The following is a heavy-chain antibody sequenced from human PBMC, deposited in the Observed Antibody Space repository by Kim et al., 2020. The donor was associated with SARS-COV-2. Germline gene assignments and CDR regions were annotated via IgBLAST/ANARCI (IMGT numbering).Heavy chain of an antibody. CDR3: ARDRGWFGIGDSLDS. CDR1: EFPFSNFW. CDR2: IKQDGSET. Sequence: GGSLRLSCTVSEFPFSNFWMSWVRQAPGKGLEWVANIKQDGSETFYVDSVKGRFTISRDNAKSSLYLQMNNLRTEDTAVYYCARDRGWFGIGDSLDSWGQGTLVTVSS. V-gene: IGHV3-7*01. D-gene: IGHD2-21*02. J-gene: IGHJ4*02.